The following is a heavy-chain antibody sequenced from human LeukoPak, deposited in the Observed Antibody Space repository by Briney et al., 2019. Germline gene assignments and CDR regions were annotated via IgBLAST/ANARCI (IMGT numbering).Heavy chain of an antibody. D-gene: IGHD3-10*01. CDR1: GFTFSSYD. Sequence: GGPLRLSCAASGFTFSSYDMHWVRQAPGKGLEWVAVISYDENNKYYVDSVKGRFTISRDNSKNTLYLQMNSLRVEDTAVYYCAKGSRFLGSWGQGTLLTVSS. CDR3: AKGSRFLGS. CDR2: ISYDENNK. J-gene: IGHJ5*02. V-gene: IGHV3-30*18.